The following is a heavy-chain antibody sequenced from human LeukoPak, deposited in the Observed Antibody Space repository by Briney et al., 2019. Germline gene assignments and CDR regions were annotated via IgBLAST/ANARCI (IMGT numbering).Heavy chain of an antibody. Sequence: SGGSLRLSCAASGFTFSSNYMSWVRQAPGKGLEWVSVIYSGGSTNYSDSVKGRFTISRDKYKNKMYLQMTSLRAEDTAVYYCASRDGYNYYYWGQGTLVTVSS. CDR1: GFTFSSNY. CDR3: ASRDGYNYYY. V-gene: IGHV3-66*01. J-gene: IGHJ4*02. CDR2: IYSGGST. D-gene: IGHD5-24*01.